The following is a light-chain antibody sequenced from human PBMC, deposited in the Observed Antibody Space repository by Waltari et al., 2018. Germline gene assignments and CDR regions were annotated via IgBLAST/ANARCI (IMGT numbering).Light chain of an antibody. J-gene: IGKJ1*01. CDR2: GAS. V-gene: IGKV3-20*01. CDR1: QSVIRA. CDR3: QHYVSLPVT. Sequence: EMVSTHTPAPLSLSPGERATLSCRASQSVIRALAWYQQNPRHAPRLLIYGASNSATGIPDRFSGSGSGTDFSLIISRLEPEDFAVYYCQHYVSLPVTFGQGTKVEIK.